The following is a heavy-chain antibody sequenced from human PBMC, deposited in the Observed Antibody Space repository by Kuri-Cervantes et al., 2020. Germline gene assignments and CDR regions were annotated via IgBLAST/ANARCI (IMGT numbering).Heavy chain of an antibody. D-gene: IGHD7-27*01. V-gene: IGHV4-4*02. CDR3: PRAYLGLGKLDY. CDR1: GGSISSSNW. Sequence: SETLSLTCAVSGGSISSSNWWSWVRQQPGKGLEWIGEIYHSGSTNYNPSLKSRVTISVDNSKNQFSLKLSSVTAADTAVYYCPRAYLGLGKLDYWGQGTLVTVSS. CDR2: IYHSGST. J-gene: IGHJ4*02.